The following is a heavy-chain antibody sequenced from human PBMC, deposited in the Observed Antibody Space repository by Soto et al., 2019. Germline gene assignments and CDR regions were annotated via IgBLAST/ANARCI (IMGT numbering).Heavy chain of an antibody. CDR2: INAGNGNT. D-gene: IGHD1-26*01. CDR1: GYTFTSYA. CDR3: ARDPESPYSGSYFGYFDY. Sequence: ASVKVSCKASGYTFTSYAMHCVRQAPGQRLEWMGWINAGNGNTKYSQKFQGRVTITRDTSASTAYMELSSLRSEDTAVYYCARDPESPYSGSYFGYFDYWGQGTLVTVSS. V-gene: IGHV1-3*01. J-gene: IGHJ4*02.